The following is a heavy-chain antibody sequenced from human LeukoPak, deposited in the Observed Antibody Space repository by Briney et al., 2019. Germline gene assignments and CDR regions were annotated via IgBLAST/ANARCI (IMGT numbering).Heavy chain of an antibody. D-gene: IGHD3-22*01. CDR1: GLTFSNSA. V-gene: IGHV3-21*01. CDR2: ISPTSAYI. Sequence: GGSLRLSCAVSGLTFSNSAMSWVRQAPGKGLDWVSSISPTSAYIYYQDSVKGRFTISRDDAKNSLYLEMDSLRAEDTAVYYCARTIYYYESTSYFSDAFDVWGQGTMVTVSS. J-gene: IGHJ3*01. CDR3: ARTIYYYESTSYFSDAFDV.